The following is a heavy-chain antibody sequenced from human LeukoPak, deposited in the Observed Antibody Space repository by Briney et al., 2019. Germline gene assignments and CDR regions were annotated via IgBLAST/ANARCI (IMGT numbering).Heavy chain of an antibody. Sequence: PGGSLRLSCAASGFTFSSYSMNWVRQAPGKGLEWVSSISSSSSYIYYADSVKGRFTISRDNAKNSLYLQMNSLRAADTAVYYCARGSARPTYYYGTARGHWFDPWGQGTLVTVSS. D-gene: IGHD3-10*01. CDR2: ISSSSSYI. CDR1: GFTFSSYS. CDR3: ARGSARPTYYYGTARGHWFDP. J-gene: IGHJ5*02. V-gene: IGHV3-21*01.